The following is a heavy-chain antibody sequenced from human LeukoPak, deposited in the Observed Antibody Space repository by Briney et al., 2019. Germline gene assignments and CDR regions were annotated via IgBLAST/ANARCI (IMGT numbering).Heavy chain of an antibody. Sequence: GGSLRLSCAASGFTFSSYGMHWVRQAPGKGLEWVAFIRYDGSNKYYADSVKGRFTISRDNAKNSLYLQMNSLRAEDTAVYYCARVNWDYGVPSSLGYWGQGILVTVPS. CDR2: IRYDGSNK. V-gene: IGHV3-30*02. CDR1: GFTFSSYG. J-gene: IGHJ4*02. CDR3: ARVNWDYGVPSSLGY. D-gene: IGHD4-17*01.